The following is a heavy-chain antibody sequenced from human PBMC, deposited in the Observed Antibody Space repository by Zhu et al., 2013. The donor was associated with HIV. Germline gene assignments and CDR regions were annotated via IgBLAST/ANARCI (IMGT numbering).Heavy chain of an antibody. J-gene: IGHJ3*02. D-gene: IGHD2-8*01. Sequence: QVQVVQSGAEVKKPGASVKVSCKASGYTFTGYYLHWVRQAPGQGLEWMGWINPKSGGTNYAQKFQGRVTMTRDTSISTAYMALSRLRSDDTAVYYCARDRRDIVLMLYGSGPPTIGFDIVGPKGQVVTVSS. CDR3: ARDRRDIVLMLYGSGPPTIGFDI. CDR1: GYTFTGYY. CDR2: INPKSGGT. V-gene: IGHV1-2*02.